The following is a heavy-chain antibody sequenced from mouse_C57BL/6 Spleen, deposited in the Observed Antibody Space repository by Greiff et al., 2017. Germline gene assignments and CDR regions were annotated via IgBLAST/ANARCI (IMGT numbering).Heavy chain of an antibody. J-gene: IGHJ3*01. D-gene: IGHD1-1*01. Sequence: QVQLQQPGAELVMPGASVKLSCKASGYTFTSYWMHWVKQRPGQGLEWIGEIDPSASCPHYNQKFKGKSTVTVDKSSSTAYRQLSSLTSEYSAVDYWARPSNGRGAWFADWGKGTLVTVSA. V-gene: IGHV1-69*01. CDR3: ARPSNGRGAWFAD. CDR2: IDPSASCP. CDR1: GYTFTSYW.